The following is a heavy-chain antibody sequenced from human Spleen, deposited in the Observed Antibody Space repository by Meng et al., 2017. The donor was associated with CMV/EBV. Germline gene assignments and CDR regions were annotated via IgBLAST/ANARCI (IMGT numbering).Heavy chain of an antibody. D-gene: IGHD2-2*02. CDR2: LIPIFRIS. CDR3: ARGPRDIVVIPTAIAGDYFYYSMDV. J-gene: IGHJ6*02. Sequence: SVKVSCKASGGTFSSYAISWVRQAPGQGLEWMGGLIPIFRISHYAQKFQGRVTITTDESTSTAYMELSSLISEDTALYYCARGPRDIVVIPTAIAGDYFYYSMDVWGQGTTVTVSS. CDR1: GGTFSSYA. V-gene: IGHV1-69*05.